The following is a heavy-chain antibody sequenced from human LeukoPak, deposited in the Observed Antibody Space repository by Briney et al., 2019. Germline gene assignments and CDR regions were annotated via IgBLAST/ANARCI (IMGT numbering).Heavy chain of an antibody. Sequence: GGSLRLSCAASGFTFSSYSMNWARQAPGKGLEWVSSISSSSSYIFYADSVKGRFTISRDNAKNSLYLQMNSLRAEDTAVYYCARDGTGTPYDYWGQGTLVTVSS. CDR3: ARDGTGTPYDY. CDR1: GFTFSSYS. D-gene: IGHD1-7*01. CDR2: ISSSSSYI. V-gene: IGHV3-21*01. J-gene: IGHJ4*02.